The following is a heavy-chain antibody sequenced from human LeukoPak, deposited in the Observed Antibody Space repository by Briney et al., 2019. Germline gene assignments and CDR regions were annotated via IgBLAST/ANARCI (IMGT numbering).Heavy chain of an antibody. D-gene: IGHD3-3*01. CDR3: ARGSAYYNY. Sequence: SETLSLTCTVSGGSINTYFWSWIRQPPGKGLEWIGYISSGGSTHYNPSLKSRVTISVDTSKNQFSLKLSSVTAADTAVYYCARGSAYYNYWGQGTLVPVSS. CDR2: ISSGGST. CDR1: GGSINTYF. J-gene: IGHJ4*02. V-gene: IGHV4-59*01.